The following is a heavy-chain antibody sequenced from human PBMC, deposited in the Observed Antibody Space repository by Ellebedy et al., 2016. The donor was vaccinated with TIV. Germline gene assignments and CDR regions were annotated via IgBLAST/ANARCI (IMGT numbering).Heavy chain of an antibody. CDR3: ARAWPPYCSGGSCYPPPFFDY. Sequence: MPGGSLRLSCAVYGGSFSGYYWSWIRQPPGKGLEWIGEINHSGSTNYNPSLKSRVTISVDTSKNQFSLKLSSVTAADTAVYYCARAWPPYCSGGSCYPPPFFDYWGQGTLVTVSS. CDR2: INHSGST. J-gene: IGHJ4*02. CDR1: GGSFSGYY. V-gene: IGHV4-34*01. D-gene: IGHD2-15*01.